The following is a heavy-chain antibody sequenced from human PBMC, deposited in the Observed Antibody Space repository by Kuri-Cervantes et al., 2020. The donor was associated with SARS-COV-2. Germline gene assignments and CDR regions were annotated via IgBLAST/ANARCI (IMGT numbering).Heavy chain of an antibody. CDR2: ISSSSSYI. D-gene: IGHD3-3*01. J-gene: IGHJ5*02. CDR3: ARGLNWSGYP. CDR1: GFTFSSYS. Sequence: GESLKISCAASGFTFSSYSMNWVRQAPGKGLEWVSSISSSSSYIYYADSVKGRFTISRDNAKNSLYLQMNSLRAEDTAVYYCARGLNWSGYPWGQGTLVTVSS. V-gene: IGHV3-21*01.